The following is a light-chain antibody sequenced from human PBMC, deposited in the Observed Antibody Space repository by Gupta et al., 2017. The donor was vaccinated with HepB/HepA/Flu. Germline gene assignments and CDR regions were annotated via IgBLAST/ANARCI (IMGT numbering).Light chain of an antibody. CDR1: QSLLHRNGYNY. CDR3: MQARQTPRT. CDR2: LGS. J-gene: IGKJ1*01. V-gene: IGKV2-28*01. Sequence: DIVMTQSPLSLPVTPGEPASISCRSSQSLLHRNGYNYLDWYLQKPGQSPQLLIYLGSNRASGVPDRFSGSGSGTDFTLKINRVEAEDVGIYYCMQARQTPRTFGQGTKVEIK.